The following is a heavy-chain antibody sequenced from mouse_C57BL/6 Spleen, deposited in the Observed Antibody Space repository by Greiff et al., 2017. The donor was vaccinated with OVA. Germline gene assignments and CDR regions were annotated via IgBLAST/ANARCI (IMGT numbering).Heavy chain of an antibody. J-gene: IGHJ3*01. CDR2: IDPSDSYT. V-gene: IGHV1-59*01. CDR1: GYTFTSYW. Sequence: QVQLQQPGAELVRPGTSVKLSCKASGYTFTSYWMHWVKQRPGQGLEWIGVIDPSDSYTNYNQKFKGKATLTVDTSSSTAYMQLSSLTSEDSAVYYCASPYYYGSSSWFADWGQGTLVTVSA. D-gene: IGHD1-1*01. CDR3: ASPYYYGSSSWFAD.